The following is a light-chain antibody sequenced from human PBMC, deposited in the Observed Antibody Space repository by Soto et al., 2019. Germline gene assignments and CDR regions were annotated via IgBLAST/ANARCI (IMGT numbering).Light chain of an antibody. V-gene: IGLV2-14*03. CDR2: DVS. J-gene: IGLJ2*01. Sequence: QSVLTQPASVSGSPGQSITISCTGTNSDVGGYNYVSWYQHHPGKAPKLMIYDVSNRPSRVSNRFSGSKSVNTASLTISGLQADDEADYYCSSYTSSSTLVVFGGGTKVTVL. CDR3: SSYTSSSTLVV. CDR1: NSDVGGYNY.